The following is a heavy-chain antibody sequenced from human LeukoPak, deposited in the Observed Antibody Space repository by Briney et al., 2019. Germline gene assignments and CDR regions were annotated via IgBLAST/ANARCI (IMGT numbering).Heavy chain of an antibody. Sequence: GASVKVSCKASGYTFTSYGISWVRQAPGQGLEWMGWISAYNGNTNYAQKLQGRVTMTTDTSTSTAYMELRSLRSDDTAVYHCARDRITMVRGNSGWFDPWGRGTLVTVSS. V-gene: IGHV1-18*01. J-gene: IGHJ5*02. CDR3: ARDRITMVRGNSGWFDP. CDR2: ISAYNGNT. D-gene: IGHD3-10*01. CDR1: GYTFTSYG.